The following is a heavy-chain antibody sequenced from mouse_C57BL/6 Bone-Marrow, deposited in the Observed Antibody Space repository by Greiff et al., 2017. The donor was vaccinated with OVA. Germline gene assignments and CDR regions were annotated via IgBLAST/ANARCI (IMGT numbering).Heavy chain of an antibody. D-gene: IGHD1-1*01. J-gene: IGHJ2*01. CDR3: ASGSSRNYFDY. CDR2: IDPSDSET. V-gene: IGHV1-52*01. Sequence: QVQLQQPGAELVRPGSSVKLSCKASGYTFTSYWMHWVKQRPIQGLEWIGNIDPSDSETHYNQKFKDKATLTVDKSSSTAYMQLSSLTSEDSAVYYCASGSSRNYFDYWGQGTTLTVSS. CDR1: GYTFTSYW.